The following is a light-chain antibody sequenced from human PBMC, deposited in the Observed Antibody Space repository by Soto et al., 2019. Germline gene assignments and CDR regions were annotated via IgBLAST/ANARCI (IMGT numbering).Light chain of an antibody. Sequence: QSALTQPASVSGSPGQSITISCTGTSSDVGSYNFVSWYQQHPGKAPKLMIYEGDKRPSGVSDRFSGSKSGNTASLTISGLQSEDEADNYCCSYAGSSIYVFGPGTKATAL. CDR2: EGD. V-gene: IGLV2-23*01. J-gene: IGLJ1*01. CDR3: CSYAGSSIYV. CDR1: SSDVGSYNF.